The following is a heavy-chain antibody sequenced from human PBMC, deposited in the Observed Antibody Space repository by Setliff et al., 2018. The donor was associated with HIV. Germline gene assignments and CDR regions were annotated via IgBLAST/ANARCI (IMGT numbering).Heavy chain of an antibody. J-gene: IGHJ6*03. V-gene: IGHV6-1*01. CDR1: GDSVSSNSAA. CDR3: AGGTGIQLWLKGGDYYYYYMDV. D-gene: IGHD5-18*01. Sequence: SQTLSLPCVISGDSVSSNSAAWNWIRQSPSRGLEWLGRTYYRSKWYNDYAVSVKSRITINPDTSKNQFSLQLTSVTPEDTAVYYCAGGTGIQLWLKGGDYYYYYMDVWGKGTTVTVSS. CDR2: TYYRSKWYN.